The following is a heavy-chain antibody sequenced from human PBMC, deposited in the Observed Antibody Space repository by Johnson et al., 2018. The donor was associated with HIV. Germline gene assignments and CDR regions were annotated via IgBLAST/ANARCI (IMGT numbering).Heavy chain of an antibody. CDR3: ARGGYTYGYLWAFDI. J-gene: IGHJ3*02. CDR2: MSYDGSKK. V-gene: IGHV3-30-3*01. Sequence: QVQLVESGGGVVQPDRSLRLSCAASGFTFSSYAMHWVRQAPGKGLEWVAVMSYDGSKKYYADSVKGRFTISRDNSKNTLYLQMNSLRAEDTAVYYCARGGYTYGYLWAFDIWGQGTMVTVSS. D-gene: IGHD5-18*01. CDR1: GFTFSSYA.